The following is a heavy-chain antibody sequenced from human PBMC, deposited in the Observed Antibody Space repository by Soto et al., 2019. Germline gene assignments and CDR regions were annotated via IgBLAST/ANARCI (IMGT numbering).Heavy chain of an antibody. V-gene: IGHV5-51*01. CDR3: ARGAISSGWYYYFDY. CDR1: GYSFTSYW. CDR2: IYPGDSDT. J-gene: IGHJ4*02. Sequence: GESLKISCNGSGYSFTSYWIGWVRQMPGKGLEWMGIIYPGDSDTRYSPSFQGQVTISADKSISTAYLQWSSLKASDTAMYYCARGAISSGWYYYFDYWGQGTLVTVSS. D-gene: IGHD6-19*01.